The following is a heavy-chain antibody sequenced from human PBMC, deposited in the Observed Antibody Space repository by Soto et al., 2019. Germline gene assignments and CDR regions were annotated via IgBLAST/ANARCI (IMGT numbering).Heavy chain of an antibody. V-gene: IGHV3-53*01. J-gene: IGHJ4*02. CDR3: ARGNYYDSSGYFDY. Sequence: GGSLRLSCAASGFTVSSNYMSWVRQAPGKGLEWVTVIYSGGSTYYADSVKGRFTISRDNSKNTLYLQMNSLRAEDTAVYYCARGNYYDSSGYFDYWGQGTLVTVSS. CDR2: IYSGGST. CDR1: GFTVSSNY. D-gene: IGHD3-22*01.